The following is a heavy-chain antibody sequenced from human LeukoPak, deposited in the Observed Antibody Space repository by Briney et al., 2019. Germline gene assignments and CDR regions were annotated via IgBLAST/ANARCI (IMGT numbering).Heavy chain of an antibody. V-gene: IGHV3-33*01. CDR1: GFTVSSYG. D-gene: IGHD3-22*01. CDR3: ARGYYYDSSGAFDI. Sequence: GRSPRLACAATGFTVSSYGMHWVRHAPVTLLERVAVIWYDGSNKYYADSVKGRFTISRDNSKNTLYLQMNSLRAEDTAVYYCARGYYYDSSGAFDIWGQGTMVTVSS. CDR2: IWYDGSNK. J-gene: IGHJ3*02.